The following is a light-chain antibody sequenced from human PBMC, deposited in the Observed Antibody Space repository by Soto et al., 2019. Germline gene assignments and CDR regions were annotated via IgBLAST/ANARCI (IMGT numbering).Light chain of an antibody. CDR3: TSYTSGTYV. J-gene: IGLJ1*01. CDR1: SSDVGTYNY. CDR2: EVS. V-gene: IGLV2-14*01. Sequence: QSVLPQPASVSGSPGQSITISFTGTSSDVGTYNYVSWYQQHPGKAPKLMIFEVSNRPSGVSNRLSGSKSGNTASLTISGLQSEDESDYSCTSYTSGTYVFGTGTKLTVL.